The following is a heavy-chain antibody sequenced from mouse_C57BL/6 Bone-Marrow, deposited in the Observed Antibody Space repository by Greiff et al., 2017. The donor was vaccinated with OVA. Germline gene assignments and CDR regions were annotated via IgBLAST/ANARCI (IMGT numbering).Heavy chain of an antibody. Sequence: EVHLVESGGGLVKPGGSLKLSCAASGFTFSSYAMSWVRQTPEKRLEWVATISDGGSYTYYPDNVKGRFTISRDNAKNNLYLQMSHLKSEDTAMYDCARGDYYGSSSFDYWGQGTTLTVSS. CDR1: GFTFSSYA. V-gene: IGHV5-4*01. D-gene: IGHD1-1*01. CDR3: ARGDYYGSSSFDY. J-gene: IGHJ2*01. CDR2: ISDGGSYT.